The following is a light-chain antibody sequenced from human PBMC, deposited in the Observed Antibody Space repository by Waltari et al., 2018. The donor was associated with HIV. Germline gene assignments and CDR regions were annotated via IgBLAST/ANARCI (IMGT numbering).Light chain of an antibody. CDR1: RTILFSSDNRNC. V-gene: IGKV4-1*01. J-gene: IGKJ1*01. CDR3: QQYYSTPQT. Sequence: DIVMTQSPNSLAVSLGERATINCRSSRTILFSSDNRNCLAWYQQKPGQSPKLLIYWASTRASGVPDRFSGSGSGTDFTLTISSLQAEDVAVYYCQQYYSTPQTFGQGTKVELK. CDR2: WAS.